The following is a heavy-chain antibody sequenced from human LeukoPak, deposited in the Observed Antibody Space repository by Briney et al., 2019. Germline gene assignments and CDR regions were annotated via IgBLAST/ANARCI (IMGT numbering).Heavy chain of an antibody. V-gene: IGHV4-34*01. Sequence: SETLSLTCAVYGGSFSGYYWSWIRQPPGKGLEWIGEINHSGSTNYNPSLKSRVTISVDTSKNQFSLKLSSVTAADTAVYYCAPVPRAAVGTTQGNFDDWGQRTLVTVSS. CDR3: APVPRAAVGTTQGNFDD. D-gene: IGHD1-26*01. J-gene: IGHJ4*02. CDR1: GGSFSGYY. CDR2: INHSGST.